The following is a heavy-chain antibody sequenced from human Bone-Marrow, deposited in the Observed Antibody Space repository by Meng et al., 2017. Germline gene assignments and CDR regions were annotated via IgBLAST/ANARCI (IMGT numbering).Heavy chain of an antibody. J-gene: IGHJ4*02. Sequence: GESLKISCAASGFSFSSYAMSWVRHAPGKGLEWVSALSGGGFTTYYADSVNGRFAISRHNSKNKLYLQMDSLRAEDTALYYCAKYSYGLGDYLDYWGQGPLDTVSS. CDR1: GFSFSSYA. V-gene: IGHV3-23*01. CDR3: AKYSYGLGDYLDY. D-gene: IGHD5-18*01. CDR2: LSGGGFTT.